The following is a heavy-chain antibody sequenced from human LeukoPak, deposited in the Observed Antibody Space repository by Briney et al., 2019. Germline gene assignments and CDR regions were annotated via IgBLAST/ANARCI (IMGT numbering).Heavy chain of an antibody. V-gene: IGHV4-30-2*01. CDR1: GGSISSGGYY. D-gene: IGHD5-18*01. CDR2: IYHSGST. CDR3: ARVRGRSVDTIYAFDI. Sequence: SETLSLTCTVSGGSISSGGYYWSWIRQPPGKGLEWIGYIYHSGSTYYNPSLKSRVTISVDRSKNQFSLKLSSVTAADTAVYYCARVRGRSVDTIYAFDIWGQGTMVTVSS. J-gene: IGHJ3*02.